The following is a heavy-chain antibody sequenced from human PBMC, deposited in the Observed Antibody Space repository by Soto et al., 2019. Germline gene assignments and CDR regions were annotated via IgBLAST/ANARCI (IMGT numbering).Heavy chain of an antibody. CDR3: ASLRGGDYYGSGSYFWFDP. V-gene: IGHV4-4*02. Sequence: SETLSLTCAVSSGSISSSNWWSWVRQPPGKGLEWIGEIYHSGSTNYNPSLKSRVTISVDKSKNQFSLKLSSVTAADTAVYYCASLRGGDYYGSGSYFWFDPWGQGTLVTVSS. D-gene: IGHD3-10*01. CDR2: IYHSGST. CDR1: SGSISSSNW. J-gene: IGHJ5*02.